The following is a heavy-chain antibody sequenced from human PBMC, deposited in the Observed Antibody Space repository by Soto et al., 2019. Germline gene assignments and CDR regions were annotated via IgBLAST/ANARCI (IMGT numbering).Heavy chain of an antibody. CDR1: GGYISSGGYY. J-gene: IGHJ4*02. CDR2: IYYSGST. CDR3: ARWPQLEPRFDY. V-gene: IGHV4-31*03. D-gene: IGHD1-1*01. Sequence: QVQLQESGPGLVKPSQTLSLTCTVSGGYISSGGYYWRWIRQHPGKGLEWIGYIYYSGSTYYNPSLKSRVTISVDTSKNQFSLKLSSVTAADTAVYYCARWPQLEPRFDYWGQGTLVTVSS.